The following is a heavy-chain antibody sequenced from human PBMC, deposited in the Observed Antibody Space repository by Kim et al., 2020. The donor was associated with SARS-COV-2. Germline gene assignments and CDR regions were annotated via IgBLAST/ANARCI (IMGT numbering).Heavy chain of an antibody. J-gene: IGHJ4*02. CDR3: ARGPYWGSSGYSFFDY. D-gene: IGHD3-22*01. CDR2: IYYSGST. Sequence: SETLSLTCTVSGGSISSSTYYWGWIRQPPGQGLEWIGTIYYSGSTYYNPSLKSRVTISVDTSKNQFSLKLTSVTAADTAVYYCARGPYWGSSGYSFFDYWGQGTLVTVSS. CDR1: GGSISSSTYY. V-gene: IGHV4-39*01.